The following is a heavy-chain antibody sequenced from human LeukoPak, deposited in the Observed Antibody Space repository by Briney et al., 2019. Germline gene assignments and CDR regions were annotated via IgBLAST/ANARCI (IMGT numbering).Heavy chain of an antibody. CDR3: AREEELWSPTGY. CDR1: GFTFSSYS. V-gene: IGHV3-21*01. D-gene: IGHD5-18*01. Sequence: GGSLRLSCAASGFTFSSYSMNWVRQAPGKGPEWVSSISSSSYIYYADSVKGRFTISRDNAKNSLYLQMNSLRAEDTAVYYCAREEELWSPTGYWGQGTLVTVSS. CDR2: ISSSSYI. J-gene: IGHJ4*02.